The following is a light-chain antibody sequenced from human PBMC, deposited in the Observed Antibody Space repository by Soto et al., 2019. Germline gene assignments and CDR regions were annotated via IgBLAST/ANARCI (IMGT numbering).Light chain of an antibody. CDR1: QSVRSNY. V-gene: IGKV3-20*01. CDR3: QQYGSSIT. Sequence: EIVLTQSPGTLSLSPGERATLSCRASQSVRSNYLAWYQQKPGQAPRLLIYGASSRATGFPDRFSGSASGTDFTLTISRLEPEDFAVYYCQQYGSSITFGQGTRLEIK. CDR2: GAS. J-gene: IGKJ5*01.